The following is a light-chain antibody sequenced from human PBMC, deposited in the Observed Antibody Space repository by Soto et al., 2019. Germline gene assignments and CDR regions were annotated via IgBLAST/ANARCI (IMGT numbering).Light chain of an antibody. CDR1: QSISSGY. Sequence: ETVLTQSPGTLSLSPGERATLSCRASQSISSGYLAWYQQRPGQAPRLLISGASNRATGIPDRFSGSGSGTDFPLTISRLEPEDFAVYYFQQYGGSPLVTFGGGTKVEIK. CDR2: GAS. J-gene: IGKJ4*01. CDR3: QQYGGSPLVT. V-gene: IGKV3-20*01.